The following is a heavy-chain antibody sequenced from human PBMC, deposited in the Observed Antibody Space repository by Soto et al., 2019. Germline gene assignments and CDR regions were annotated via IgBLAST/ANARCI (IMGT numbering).Heavy chain of an antibody. CDR3: ARDRVMVDIRDAFEI. D-gene: IGHD3-9*01. CDR1: GFTFSSYA. J-gene: IGHJ3*02. CDR2: ISYDGSNK. V-gene: IGHV3-30-3*01. Sequence: QVQLVESGGGVVQPGRSLRLSCAASGFTFSSYAMHWVRQAPGKGLEWVAVISYDGSNKYYADSVKGRFTISRDNSKNTLYLQMNSLRAEDTAVYYCARDRVMVDIRDAFEIWGQGTMVTVSS.